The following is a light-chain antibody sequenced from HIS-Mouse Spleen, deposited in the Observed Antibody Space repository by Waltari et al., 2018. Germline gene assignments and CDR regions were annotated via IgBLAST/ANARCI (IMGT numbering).Light chain of an antibody. V-gene: IGKV3-15*01. CDR1: QSVSSN. J-gene: IGKJ3*01. CDR2: CAS. Sequence: EIVMTQSPATLSLSPGERATLPCRASQSVSSNLAWYQQKPGQPPRLLIYCASTRATGIPARFSGSGSGTEFTLTISSMQSEDFAVYYCQQYNNWPIFTFGPGTKVDIK. CDR3: QQYNNWPIFT.